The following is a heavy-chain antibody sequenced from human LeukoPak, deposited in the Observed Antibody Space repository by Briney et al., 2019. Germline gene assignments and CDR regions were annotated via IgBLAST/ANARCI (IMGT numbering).Heavy chain of an antibody. D-gene: IGHD3-16*01. J-gene: IGHJ4*02. V-gene: IGHV3-23*01. CDR3: AKDLAYDYLWGSKRRTSYYFDY. CDR2: ISGSGDNT. CDR1: GFTFRRYA. Sequence: GGSLRLSCATSGFTFRRYAIICVRQAPGEGVEWFSAISGSGDNTYYADSVKGRFTISRDNSKNTVYLQMNSLRAEDTAVYYCAKDLAYDYLWGSKRRTSYYFDYWGQGTLVTVSS.